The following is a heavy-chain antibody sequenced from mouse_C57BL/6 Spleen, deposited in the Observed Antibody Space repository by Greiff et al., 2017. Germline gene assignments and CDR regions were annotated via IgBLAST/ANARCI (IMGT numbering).Heavy chain of an antibody. V-gene: IGHV1-42*01. CDR3: GRSLTGTFAY. CDR1: GYSFTGYY. J-gene: IGHJ3*01. Sequence: DVKLMESGPELVKPGASVKISCKASGYSFTGYYMNWVKQSPEKSLEWIGEINPSTGGTTYNQKFKAKATLTVDKSSSTAYMQLKSLTSEDSAVYYCGRSLTGTFAYWGQGTLVTVSA. D-gene: IGHD4-1*01. CDR2: INPSTGGT.